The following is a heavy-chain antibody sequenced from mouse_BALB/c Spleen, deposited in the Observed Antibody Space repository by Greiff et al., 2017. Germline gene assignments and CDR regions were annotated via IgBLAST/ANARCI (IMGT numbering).Heavy chain of an antibody. Sequence: EVQLVESGGDLVKPGGSLKLSCAASGFTFSSYGMSWVRQTPDKRLEWVATISSGGSYTYYPDSVKGRFTISRDNAKNTLYLQMSSLKSEDTAMYYCARPDGSSSYAMDDWGQGTSVTVSS. CDR2: ISSGGSYT. D-gene: IGHD1-1*01. J-gene: IGHJ4*01. CDR3: ARPDGSSSYAMDD. V-gene: IGHV5-6*01. CDR1: GFTFSSYG.